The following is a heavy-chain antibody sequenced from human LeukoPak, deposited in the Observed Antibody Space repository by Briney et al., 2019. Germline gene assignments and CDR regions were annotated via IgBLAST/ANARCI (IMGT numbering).Heavy chain of an antibody. CDR1: GGSISSGDYY. Sequence: PSQTLSLTCTVSGGSISSGDYYWSWIRQPPGKGLEWIGYIYYSGSTYYNPSLKSRVTISVDTSKNQFSLKLSSVTAADTAVYYCASELRPIFGVVIPNFNWGQGTMVTVSS. V-gene: IGHV4-30-4*08. CDR2: IYYSGST. D-gene: IGHD3-3*01. J-gene: IGHJ3*01. CDR3: ASELRPIFGVVIPNFN.